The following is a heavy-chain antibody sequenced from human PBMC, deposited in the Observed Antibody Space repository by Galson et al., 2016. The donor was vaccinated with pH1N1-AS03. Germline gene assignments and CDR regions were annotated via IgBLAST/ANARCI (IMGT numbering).Heavy chain of an antibody. Sequence: SVKASCKASGYTFAYYYVHWVRQAPGQGLEWMGWINPSSGGPKFAQKFPGRVTMTTDTSTSTAYMELRSLRSDDTAVYYCAKVGGEGYNWYFYGMDVWGQGTTVTVSS. CDR1: GYTFAYYY. CDR2: INPSSGGP. D-gene: IGHD5-24*01. CDR3: AKVGGEGYNWYFYGMDV. V-gene: IGHV1-2*02. J-gene: IGHJ6*02.